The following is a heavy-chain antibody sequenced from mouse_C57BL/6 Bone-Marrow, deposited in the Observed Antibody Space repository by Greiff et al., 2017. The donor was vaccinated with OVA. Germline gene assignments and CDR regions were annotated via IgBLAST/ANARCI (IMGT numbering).Heavy chain of an antibody. CDR2: ISNGGGST. V-gene: IGHV5-12*01. CDR3: ARLDAMDY. Sequence: EVQRVESGGGLVQPGGSLKLSCAASGFTFSDFYMYWILQTPEKRLEWVAYISNGGGSTYYPDTVKGRFTISRDNAKNTLYLQMSRLKSEDTAMYYCARLDAMDYWGQGTSVTVSS. J-gene: IGHJ4*01. CDR1: GFTFSDFY.